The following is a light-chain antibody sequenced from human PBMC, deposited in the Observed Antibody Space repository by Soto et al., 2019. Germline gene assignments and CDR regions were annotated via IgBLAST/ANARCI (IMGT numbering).Light chain of an antibody. J-gene: IGKJ1*01. Sequence: EIVLTQSPGTLSLSPGERATLSCRASQSVSSSYLAWYQQKPGQAPRLLFYGASSRATGIPDRFSGSGSGTDFTLTISRLEPEDFAVYYWQQCASSWTFGQGTKVEIK. CDR2: GAS. CDR3: QQCASSWT. CDR1: QSVSSSY. V-gene: IGKV3-20*01.